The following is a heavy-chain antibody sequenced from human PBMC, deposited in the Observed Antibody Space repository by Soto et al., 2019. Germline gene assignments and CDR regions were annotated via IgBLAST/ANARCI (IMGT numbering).Heavy chain of an antibody. V-gene: IGHV4-34*01. CDR1: GGSFSGYY. CDR2: INHSGST. CDR3: ARGLGDIVVVPAAIRLFDY. D-gene: IGHD2-2*02. Sequence: SETLSLTCAVYGGSFSGYYWSWIRQPPGKGLEWIGEINHSGSTNYNPSLKSRVTISVDTSKNQFSLKLSSVTAADTAVYYCARGLGDIVVVPAAIRLFDYWGQGTLVTVSS. J-gene: IGHJ4*02.